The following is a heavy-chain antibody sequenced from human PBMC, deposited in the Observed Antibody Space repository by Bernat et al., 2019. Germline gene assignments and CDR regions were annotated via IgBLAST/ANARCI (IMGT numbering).Heavy chain of an antibody. Sequence: QVQLQESGPGLVKPSETLSLTCSVSGGSISSYYWSWIRQPPGKGLEWIGYIYYSGSTYYNPSLKSRVTISVDRSKNQFSLKLSSVTAADTAVYYCARDYCTNGVCYGGFDYWGQGTLVTVSS. J-gene: IGHJ4*02. D-gene: IGHD2-8*01. CDR3: ARDYCTNGVCYGGFDY. V-gene: IGHV4-59*12. CDR1: GGSISSYY. CDR2: IYYSGST.